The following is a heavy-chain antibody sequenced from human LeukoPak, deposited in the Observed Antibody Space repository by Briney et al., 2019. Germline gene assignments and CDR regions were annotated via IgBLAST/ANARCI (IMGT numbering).Heavy chain of an antibody. Sequence: SETLSLTCTVSGGSVSSGSYYWSWIRQPPGKGLEWIGYIYYSGSTNYNPSLKSRVTISVDTSKNQFSLKLSSVTAADTAVYYCARVGILTGYHLTHYYGMDVWGKGTTVTVSS. CDR1: GGSVSSGSYY. CDR3: ARVGILTGYHLTHYYGMDV. CDR2: IYYSGST. V-gene: IGHV4-61*01. D-gene: IGHD3-9*01. J-gene: IGHJ6*04.